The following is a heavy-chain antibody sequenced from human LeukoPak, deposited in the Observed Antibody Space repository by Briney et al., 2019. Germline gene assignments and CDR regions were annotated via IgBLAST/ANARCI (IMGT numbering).Heavy chain of an antibody. CDR1: GFYFANYA. V-gene: IGHV3-23*01. CDR2: TVGGGSPNT. CDR3: TRAPIVSCSGAFCYPFDS. Sequence: GGSLRLSCAASGFYFANYAMSWVRQAPGKGLEWVSATVGGGSPNTYHADSVKGRFTISRDNSKNTLFLQMNSLRAEDTAIYYCTRAPIVSCSGAFCYPFDSWGQGTLVTVSS. J-gene: IGHJ4*02. D-gene: IGHD2-15*01.